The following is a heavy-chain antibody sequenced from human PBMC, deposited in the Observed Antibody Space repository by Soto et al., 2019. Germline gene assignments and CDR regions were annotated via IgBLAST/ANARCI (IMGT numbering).Heavy chain of an antibody. CDR3: AKDGMGPYNWFDP. Sequence: HPGGSLRLSCAASGFTFSSFAMSWVRQAPGKGLDWVSAISGSGGSTYSADSVKGRFTISRDNSKNTLYLQMNSLRAEDTAVYYCAKDGMGPYNWFDPWGQGTLVTVSS. J-gene: IGHJ5*02. V-gene: IGHV3-23*01. D-gene: IGHD1-20*01. CDR2: ISGSGGST. CDR1: GFTFSSFA.